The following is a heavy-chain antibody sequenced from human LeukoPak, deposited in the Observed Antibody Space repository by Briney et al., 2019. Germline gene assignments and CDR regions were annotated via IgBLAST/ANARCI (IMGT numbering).Heavy chain of an antibody. Sequence: GGSLRLSCAASGFTFSGYSMTWVRQAPGKGLEWVSYISAGSDYIYYADSVKGRFTISRDNAKNSLSLQMNSLRAEDTAVYYCAREGMGGYKVPHFDYWGQGTLVTVSS. CDR3: AREGMGGYKVPHFDY. V-gene: IGHV3-21*04. CDR1: GFTFSGYS. D-gene: IGHD5-24*01. J-gene: IGHJ4*02. CDR2: ISAGSDYI.